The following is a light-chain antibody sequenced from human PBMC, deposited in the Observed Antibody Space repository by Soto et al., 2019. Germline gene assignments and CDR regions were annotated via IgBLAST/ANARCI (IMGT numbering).Light chain of an antibody. CDR2: GAS. Sequence: IVMTQSPVTLSMSPGDRATLSCRASQNVATNVAWYQQKPGQAPRLLIYGASIRATGVPARFSGSGSGTECTLTIDSLQSEDFAVFYCHPATSGLRTFGRGTRVEV. J-gene: IGKJ1*01. CDR1: QNVATN. CDR3: HPATSGLRT. V-gene: IGKV3-15*01.